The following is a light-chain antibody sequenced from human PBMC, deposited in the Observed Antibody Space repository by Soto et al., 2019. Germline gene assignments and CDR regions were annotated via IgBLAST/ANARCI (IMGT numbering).Light chain of an antibody. CDR3: QQSYSNPRT. Sequence: DIQMTQSPSSLSASVGDTVTITCRASRSIRGNVNWFQQKPGEAPKLLIHTSSRLQSGVPSRFSGSGFGTDFTLTIDSLQPEDFSTFSCQQSYSNPRTFGQGTTLEIK. V-gene: IGKV1-39*01. J-gene: IGKJ2*01. CDR1: RSIRGN. CDR2: TSS.